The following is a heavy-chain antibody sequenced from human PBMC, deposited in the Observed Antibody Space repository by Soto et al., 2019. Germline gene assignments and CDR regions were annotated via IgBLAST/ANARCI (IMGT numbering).Heavy chain of an antibody. J-gene: IGHJ6*02. CDR2: IYSGGST. Sequence: GGSLRLSCAASGFTVSSNYMSWVRQAPGKGLEWVSVIYSGGSTYYADSVKGRFTISRDNSKNTLYLQMNSLRAEDTAVYYCAVYSNNYSYYGMDVWGQGXTLTVSS. V-gene: IGHV3-66*01. CDR3: AVYSNNYSYYGMDV. CDR1: GFTVSSNY. D-gene: IGHD4-4*01.